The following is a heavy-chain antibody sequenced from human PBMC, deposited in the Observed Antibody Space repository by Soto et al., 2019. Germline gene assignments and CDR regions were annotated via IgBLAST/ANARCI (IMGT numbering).Heavy chain of an antibody. CDR1: GGSISSYY. V-gene: IGHV4-59*01. D-gene: IGHD1-7*01. J-gene: IGHJ6*02. Sequence: SETLSLTCTVSGGSISSYYWSWIRQPPGKGLEWIGYIYYSGSTNYNPSLKSRVTISVDTSKNKFSLKLSSVTAADTAVYYCARDSRGWNYVWYYYYGMDVWGQGTTVTVSS. CDR3: ARDSRGWNYVWYYYYGMDV. CDR2: IYYSGST.